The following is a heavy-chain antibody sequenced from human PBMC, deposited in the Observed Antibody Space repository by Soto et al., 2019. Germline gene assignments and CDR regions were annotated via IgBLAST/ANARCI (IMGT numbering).Heavy chain of an antibody. V-gene: IGHV1-3*01. D-gene: IGHD5-18*01. CDR3: ARGPLSLYSAAFR. CDR2: INGGNGDT. J-gene: IGHJ4*02. CDR1: GYTFTSYA. Sequence: QVQLVQSGAEMRKPGATVMVSCKASGYTFTSYAMNWVRQAPGQRLEWMGWINGGNGDTKYSQRIQDRVTITRHPFENTDYSELSSQTSEDTAIYYCARGPLSLYSAAFRWGRGTPVTVAS.